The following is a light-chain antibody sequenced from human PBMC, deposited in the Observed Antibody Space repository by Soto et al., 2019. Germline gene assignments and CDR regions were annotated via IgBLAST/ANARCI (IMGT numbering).Light chain of an antibody. J-gene: IGKJ4*01. V-gene: IGKV3-15*01. CDR1: QSVISN. Sequence: EIVLTQSPATLSVSPGARAPLSCRARQSVISNLAWYQQQPGLAPRLLIYGASTRATGIPARFSGSGFGTHFTLTISSLQSEDFAVYYCQQYSNWPPVLTFGGGTKVDIK. CDR3: QQYSNWPPVLT. CDR2: GAS.